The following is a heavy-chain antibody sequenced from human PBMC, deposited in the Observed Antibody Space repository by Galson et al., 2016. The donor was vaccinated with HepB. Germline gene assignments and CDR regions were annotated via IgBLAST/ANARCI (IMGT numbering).Heavy chain of an antibody. Sequence: LSLTCSVSGVSFSDFYWNWIRQRPGEGLEWIGYISNRATTIYNPSLRSRVTISLDTSKSQFFLRMSSVTAADTAIYYCARQNSRGLVWRHYLDYWGQGSLVTVSS. CDR3: ARQNSRGLVWRHYLDY. V-gene: IGHV4-59*08. D-gene: IGHD2/OR15-2a*01. CDR2: ISNRATT. J-gene: IGHJ4*02. CDR1: GVSFSDFY.